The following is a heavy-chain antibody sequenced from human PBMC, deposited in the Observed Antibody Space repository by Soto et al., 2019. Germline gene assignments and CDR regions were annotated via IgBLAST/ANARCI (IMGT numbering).Heavy chain of an antibody. CDR1: GFTFSSYS. CDR3: AREGGYDQSWFDP. Sequence: EVQLVESGGGLVKPGGSLRLSCAASGFTFSSYSMNWVRQAPGKGLEWVSSISSSSSYIYYTDSVKGRFTISRDNAKNSLYLQMNSLRAEDTAVYYCAREGGYDQSWFDPWGQGTLVTVSS. CDR2: ISSSSSYI. V-gene: IGHV3-21*01. D-gene: IGHD5-12*01. J-gene: IGHJ5*02.